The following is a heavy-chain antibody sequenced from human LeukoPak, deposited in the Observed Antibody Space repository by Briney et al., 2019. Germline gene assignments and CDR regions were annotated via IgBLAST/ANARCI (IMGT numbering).Heavy chain of an antibody. CDR3: AKDRPSYNILTGFRRISAYYFDY. D-gene: IGHD3-9*01. CDR2: IYSDNT. Sequence: GGSLRLSCTVSGFTVSSNSMSWVRQAPGKGLEWVSFIYSDNTHYSDSVKGRFTISRDNSKNTLFLQMHSLRVDDTAVYYCAKDRPSYNILTGFRRISAYYFDYWGQGTLVTVSS. J-gene: IGHJ4*02. V-gene: IGHV3-66*03. CDR1: GFTVSSNS.